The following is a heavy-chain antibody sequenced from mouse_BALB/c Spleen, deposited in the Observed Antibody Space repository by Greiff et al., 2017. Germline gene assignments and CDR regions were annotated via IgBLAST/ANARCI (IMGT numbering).Heavy chain of an antibody. Sequence: EVQLVESGGGLVQPKGSLKLSCAASGFTFNTYAMNWVRQAPGKGLEWVARIRSKSNNYATYYADSVKDRFTISRDDSQSMLYLQMNNLKTEDTAMYYCVRQKFTYYAMDYWGQGTSVTVSS. CDR2: IRSKSNNYAT. CDR3: VRQKFTYYAMDY. V-gene: IGHV10-1*02. CDR1: GFTFNTYA. J-gene: IGHJ4*01.